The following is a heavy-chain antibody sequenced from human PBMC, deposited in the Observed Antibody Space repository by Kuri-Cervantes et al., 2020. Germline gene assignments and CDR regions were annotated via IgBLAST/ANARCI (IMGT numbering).Heavy chain of an antibody. CDR1: GGSFSGYY. V-gene: IGHV4-34*01. CDR3: ARYGGNSTSGWFDP. J-gene: IGHJ5*02. Sequence: SETLSLTCSVYGGSFSGYYWSWIRQPPGKGLEWIGEINQSGSTNYNPSLKSRVTISVDTSKNQFSLKLSSVTAADTAVYYCARYGGNSTSGWFDPWGQGTLVTVSS. CDR2: INQSGST. D-gene: IGHD4-23*01.